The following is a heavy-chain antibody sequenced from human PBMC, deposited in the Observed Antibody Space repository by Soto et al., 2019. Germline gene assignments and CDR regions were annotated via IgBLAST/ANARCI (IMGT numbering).Heavy chain of an antibody. CDR1: GGSISSYY. CDR3: ARHSDSSSWYRFSRWYDP. D-gene: IGHD6-13*01. CDR2: IYYSGST. Sequence: PSETLSLTCTVSGGSISSYYWSWIRQPPGKGLEWIGYIYYSGSTNYNPSLKSRVTISVDTSKNQFSLKLSSVTAADTAVYYCARHSDSSSWYRFSRWYDPWGQGTLVTVSS. J-gene: IGHJ5*02. V-gene: IGHV4-59*08.